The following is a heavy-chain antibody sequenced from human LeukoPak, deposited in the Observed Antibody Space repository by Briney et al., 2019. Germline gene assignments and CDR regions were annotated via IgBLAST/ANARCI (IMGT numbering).Heavy chain of an antibody. J-gene: IGHJ4*02. Sequence: PGGSLRLSCEASGFTFSAYAMTWVRQAPGKGLEWVSSIAGRGGSTYYADSVKGRFAISRDNSKNTLYLQMDSLRAEDTAVYHCARDSGSYLQPTDYWGQGTLVTVSS. CDR2: IAGRGGST. V-gene: IGHV3-23*01. CDR1: GFTFSAYA. CDR3: ARDSGSYLQPTDY. D-gene: IGHD1-26*01.